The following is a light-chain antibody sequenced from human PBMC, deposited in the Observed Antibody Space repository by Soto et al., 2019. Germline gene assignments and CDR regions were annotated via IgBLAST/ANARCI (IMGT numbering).Light chain of an antibody. V-gene: IGLV2-14*01. Sequence: QSALTQPASVSGSPGQSITISCTGTSSDVGGYNYVSWYQQQPGKAPKLMIYDVSNRPSGVSNRFSGSKSGNTASLTISGLQAEGEADYYCSSDTSSSTLVFGGGTKLTVL. CDR1: SSDVGGYNY. J-gene: IGLJ2*01. CDR3: SSDTSSSTLV. CDR2: DVS.